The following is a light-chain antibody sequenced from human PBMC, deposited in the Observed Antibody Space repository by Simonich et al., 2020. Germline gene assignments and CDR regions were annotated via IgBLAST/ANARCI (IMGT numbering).Light chain of an antibody. Sequence: QSALTQPASVSGSPGQSITISCTGTSSDVGGYNYVSWYQQHPGKAPKLMIYDFSIRPSGVSNSFSGSKSGNTASLTISGLQAEDEADYYCSSYTSSSTWVFGGGTKLTVL. V-gene: IGLV2-14*03. J-gene: IGLJ3*02. CDR2: DFS. CDR3: SSYTSSSTWV. CDR1: SSDVGGYNY.